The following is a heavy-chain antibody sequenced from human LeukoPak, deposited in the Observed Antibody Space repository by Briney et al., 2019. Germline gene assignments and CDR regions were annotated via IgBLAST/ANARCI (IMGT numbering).Heavy chain of an antibody. D-gene: IGHD6-13*01. J-gene: IGHJ5*02. Sequence: MPSETLSLTCTVSGGSISSYYWSWIRQPAGKGLEWIGRIYTSGSTNYNPSLKSRVTMSVDTSKNQFSLKLSSVTAADTAVYYCARDQRISSSSWYRDDWFDPWGQGTLVIVSS. V-gene: IGHV4-4*07. CDR1: GGSISSYY. CDR2: IYTSGST. CDR3: ARDQRISSSSWYRDDWFDP.